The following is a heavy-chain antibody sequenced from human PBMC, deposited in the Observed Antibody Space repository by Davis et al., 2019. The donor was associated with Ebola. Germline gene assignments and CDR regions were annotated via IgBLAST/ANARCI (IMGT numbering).Heavy chain of an antibody. CDR1: GFTFSSYA. Sequence: GESLKISCAASGFTFSSYAMSWVRQAPGKGLEWVSAISSSGSTIYYADSVKGRFTISRDNAKNSLYLQMNSLRAEDTAVYYCAKDRSVVVPAAIKTWGQGALVTVSS. V-gene: IGHV3-23*01. J-gene: IGHJ5*02. D-gene: IGHD2-2*01. CDR3: AKDRSVVVPAAIKT. CDR2: ISSSGSTI.